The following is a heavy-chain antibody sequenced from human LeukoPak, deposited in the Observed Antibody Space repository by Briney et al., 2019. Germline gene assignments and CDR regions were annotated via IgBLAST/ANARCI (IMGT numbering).Heavy chain of an antibody. CDR2: IYYTGST. Sequence: SETLSLTCTVSGGSMSSYYGSWIRQPPGKGLEWIGYIYYTGSTDYNPSLNSRVTISVDTSKNQFSLKLSSVTAADAALYYCARDYTMTHAFDIWGQGTLVTVSS. V-gene: IGHV4-59*01. CDR3: ARDYTMTHAFDI. J-gene: IGHJ3*02. CDR1: GGSMSSYY. D-gene: IGHD3-22*01.